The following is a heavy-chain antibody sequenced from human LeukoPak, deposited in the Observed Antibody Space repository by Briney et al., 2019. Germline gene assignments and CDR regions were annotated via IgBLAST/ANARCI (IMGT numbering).Heavy chain of an antibody. CDR3: ARGGDYYGSVTFDY. V-gene: IGHV1-69*13. D-gene: IGHD3-10*01. CDR2: IIPIFGTA. J-gene: IGHJ4*02. CDR1: GGTFSSYA. Sequence: SVKVSCKASGGTFSSYAISWVRQAPGQGLEWMGGIIPIFGTANYAQKFQGRVTITADESTSTAYMELSSLRSEDTAVYYCARGGDYYGSVTFDYWGQGTLVTVSS.